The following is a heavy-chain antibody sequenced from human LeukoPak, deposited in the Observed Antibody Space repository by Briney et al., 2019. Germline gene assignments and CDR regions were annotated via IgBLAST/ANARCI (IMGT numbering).Heavy chain of an antibody. Sequence: SETLSLTCTVSGGSISSSSYYWGWIRQPQGKGLEWIGSIYYSGSTYYNPSLKSRVTISVDTSKNQFSLKLSSVTAADTAVYYCARRREWEPFDYWGQGTLVTVSS. CDR2: IYYSGST. CDR1: GGSISSSSYY. CDR3: ARRREWEPFDY. J-gene: IGHJ4*02. V-gene: IGHV4-39*01. D-gene: IGHD1-26*01.